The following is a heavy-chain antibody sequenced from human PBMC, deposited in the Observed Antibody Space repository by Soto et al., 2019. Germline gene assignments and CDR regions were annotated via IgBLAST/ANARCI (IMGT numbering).Heavy chain of an antibody. CDR2: VIPIFGTT. CDR1: GGAFSSSG. V-gene: IGHV1-69*01. J-gene: IGHJ3*01. CDR3: ARSRPQGLDFPGVIPWDALDV. Sequence: QVQLVQSGAEMKKPGSSVRVSCKASGGAFSSSGISWVRQAPGQGLEWMAGVIPIFGTTKNAPKFQGRVTVSVDESTSTAYMELSSLRSEDTAVYFCARSRPQGLDFPGVIPWDALDVWGQGTLVTVSS. D-gene: IGHD3-10*01.